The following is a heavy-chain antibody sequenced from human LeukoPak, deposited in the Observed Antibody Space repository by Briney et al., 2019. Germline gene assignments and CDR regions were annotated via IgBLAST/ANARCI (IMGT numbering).Heavy chain of an antibody. J-gene: IGHJ3*02. Sequence: SETLSLTCTVSGDSISSYYWSWIRLAPGKGLEWIGNIHNSVYINYNPALKSRVTILIDTSKNQFSLRLSSMTAADTAVYYCARTKQWLAFDIWGPGTMVSVSA. CDR1: GDSISSYY. CDR3: ARTKQWLAFDI. V-gene: IGHV4-59*01. D-gene: IGHD6-19*01. CDR2: IHNSVYI.